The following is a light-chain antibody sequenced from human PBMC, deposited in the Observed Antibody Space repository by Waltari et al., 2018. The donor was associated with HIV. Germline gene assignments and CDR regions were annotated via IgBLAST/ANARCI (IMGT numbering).Light chain of an antibody. Sequence: QSALTQPRSVSGSPGQSVTISCTGTSTDVGGYQYVSWYQPHPGKAPKLMIYDVSKRPSGVPDRFSGSKSGNTASLTISGLRAEDEADYYCCSYAGTYTFVYVFGTGTKVTVL. CDR2: DVS. CDR1: STDVGGYQY. V-gene: IGLV2-11*01. J-gene: IGLJ1*01. CDR3: CSYAGTYTFVYV.